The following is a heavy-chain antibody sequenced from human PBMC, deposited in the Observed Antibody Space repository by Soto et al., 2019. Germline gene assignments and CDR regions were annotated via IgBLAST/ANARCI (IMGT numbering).Heavy chain of an antibody. CDR1: GGSISDITC. J-gene: IGHJ4*02. V-gene: IGHV4-4*02. CDR3: AREGSSGWYRGFYFDY. Sequence: LSLTCAVSGGSISDITCWRKSRHPPWEGLELIGEIYHSGSTNYNPSLKSRVTISVDKSKNQFSLKLSSVTAADTAVYYCAREGSSGWYRGFYFDYWGQGTLVTVSS. CDR2: IYHSGST. D-gene: IGHD6-19*01.